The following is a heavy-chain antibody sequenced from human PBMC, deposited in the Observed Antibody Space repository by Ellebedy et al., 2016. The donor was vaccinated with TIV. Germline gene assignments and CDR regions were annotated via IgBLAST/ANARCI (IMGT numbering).Heavy chain of an antibody. V-gene: IGHV3-30*03. CDR3: ASLQSYCISCESDV. CDR2: ISYDGIHK. J-gene: IGHJ6*02. D-gene: IGHD2-2*01. CDR1: GFTSSSYG. Sequence: GGSLRLSCAASGFTSSSYGMHWVRQAPGTGLEWVAVISYDGIHKYYADSVKGRFTISRDNSKNTLHLQMNSLRAEDTAVYYCASLQSYCISCESDVWGQGTTVTVSS.